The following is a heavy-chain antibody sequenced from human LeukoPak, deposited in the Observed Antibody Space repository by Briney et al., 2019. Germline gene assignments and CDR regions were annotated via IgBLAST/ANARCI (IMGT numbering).Heavy chain of an antibody. CDR2: ISGTATGGRT. V-gene: IGHV3-23*01. Sequence: GGSLRLSCAASGFSFSNYAMGWVRQAPGKGLEWVSAISGTATGGRTYYADSVKGRFTISRDNSRNTLYLQMNSLRAEDTAVYYCARDKAAASYWGQGTLVTVSS. D-gene: IGHD6-13*01. CDR3: ARDKAAASY. J-gene: IGHJ4*02. CDR1: GFSFSNYA.